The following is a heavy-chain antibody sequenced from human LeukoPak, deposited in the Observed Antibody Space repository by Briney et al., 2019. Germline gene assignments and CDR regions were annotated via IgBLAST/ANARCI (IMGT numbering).Heavy chain of an antibody. Sequence: SETLSLTCTVSGYSISSGYYWGWIRQPPGKGLEWIGSIYHSGSTYYNPSLKSRVTISVDTSKNQFSLKLSSVTAADTAVYYCARAMGYYDSSGYYLYYYYYMDVWGKGTTVTVSS. J-gene: IGHJ6*03. D-gene: IGHD3-22*01. CDR1: GYSISSGYY. CDR2: IYHSGST. V-gene: IGHV4-38-2*02. CDR3: ARAMGYYDSSGYYLYYYYYMDV.